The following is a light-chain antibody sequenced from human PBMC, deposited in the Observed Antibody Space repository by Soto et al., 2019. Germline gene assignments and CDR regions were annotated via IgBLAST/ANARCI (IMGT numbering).Light chain of an antibody. CDR2: FAS. J-gene: IGKJ2*02. Sequence: VMTQSPATLSVSPGERAALSCRAGQSVSTNLAWYQQKPGQPPRLLIYFASTRATAVPARFTAGGSGTEFTLTISSLQSDDFATYYCLQDYNYPRTFGQGTKVDIK. V-gene: IGKV3-15*01. CDR3: LQDYNYPRT. CDR1: QSVSTN.